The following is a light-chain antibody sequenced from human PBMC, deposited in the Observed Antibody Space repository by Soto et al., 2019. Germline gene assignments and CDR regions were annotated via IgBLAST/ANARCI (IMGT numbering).Light chain of an antibody. Sequence: QSVLTQPPSAAGTPGQRVSISCSGSSSNIGTNPVNWYQQLPGTAPKLLIYSNNQRPSGVPDRFSGSKSGTSASLAISGLQSEDEANYYCAAWDDSLNGLVFGTGTKLTVL. CDR1: SSNIGTNP. J-gene: IGLJ1*01. CDR2: SNN. CDR3: AAWDDSLNGLV. V-gene: IGLV1-44*01.